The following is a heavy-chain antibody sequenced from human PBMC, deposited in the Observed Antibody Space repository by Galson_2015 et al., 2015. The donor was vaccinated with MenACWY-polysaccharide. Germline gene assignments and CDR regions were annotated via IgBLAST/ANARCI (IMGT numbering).Heavy chain of an antibody. CDR2: ISYDGKAA. V-gene: IGHV3-30*04. CDR3: ARDQGVVVTASSFDY. CDR1: GFTFTKYP. Sequence: SLRLSCAASGFTFTKYPMHWVRQAPGKGLVWLAVISYDGKAAFYANSVKGRFTISRDNSNNTLYLQMNSLRADDTALYYCARDQGVVVTASSFDYWGQGTPVTASS. J-gene: IGHJ4*02. D-gene: IGHD2-21*02.